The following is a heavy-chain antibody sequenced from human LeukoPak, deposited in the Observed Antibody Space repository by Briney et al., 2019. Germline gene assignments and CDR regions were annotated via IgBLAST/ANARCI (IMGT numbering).Heavy chain of an antibody. CDR3: ARDQRYCSGGSCWGRLGDV. V-gene: IGHV6-1*01. D-gene: IGHD2-15*01. CDR1: GDSASSNSAA. Sequence: SQTLSLTCAISGDSASSNSAAWNWIRQSPSSGLEWLGRTYYRSKWYNDYAVSVKSRITVIPGTSKNQFSQQLNSVTPEDTAVYYCARDQRYCSGGSCWGRLGDVWGKGTTVTVSS. CDR2: TYYRSKWYN. J-gene: IGHJ6*04.